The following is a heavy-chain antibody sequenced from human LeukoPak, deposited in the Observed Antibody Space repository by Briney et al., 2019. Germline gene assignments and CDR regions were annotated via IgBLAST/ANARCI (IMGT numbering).Heavy chain of an antibody. CDR3: ARGISSTSDYYFDY. V-gene: IGHV3-64*01. J-gene: IGHJ4*02. Sequence: GGSLRLSCAASGFTFSSYAMHWVRQAPGKGLEYVSAISSNGGSTYYANSVKGRFTISRDNSKNTLYLQMGSLRAEDMAVYYCARGISSTSDYYFDYWGQGTLVTVSS. CDR2: ISSNGGST. D-gene: IGHD2-2*01. CDR1: GFTFSSYA.